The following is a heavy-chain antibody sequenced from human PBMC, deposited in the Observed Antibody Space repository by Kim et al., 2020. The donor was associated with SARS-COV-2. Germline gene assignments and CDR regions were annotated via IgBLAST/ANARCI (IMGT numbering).Heavy chain of an antibody. CDR1: GFTFSSYA. CDR3: ARDVDQDWLFTAPNFDY. J-gene: IGHJ4*02. Sequence: GGSLRLSCAASGFTFSSYAMHWVRQAPGKGLEWVAVISYDGSNKYYTDSVKGRFTISRDNSKNTLYLQMNSLRAEDTAVYYCARDVDQDWLFTAPNFDYWGQGTLVTVSS. V-gene: IGHV3-30*04. D-gene: IGHD3-9*01. CDR2: ISYDGSNK.